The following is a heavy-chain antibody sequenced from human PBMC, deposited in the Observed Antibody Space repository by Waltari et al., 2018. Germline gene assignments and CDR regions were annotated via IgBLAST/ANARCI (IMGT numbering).Heavy chain of an antibody. Sequence: QVQLQESGPGLVKPSETLSLTCTVSGCSISSHYWSWIRQPPRKGLGWNGYIYYSGSTNYNPSLKRRVTISGDTSKNQFSLKLSAVTAADTAVYYCARRYSYYYYYMDGWGKGTTVTVSS. D-gene: IGHD1-1*01. J-gene: IGHJ6*03. CDR2: IYYSGST. V-gene: IGHV4-59*11. CDR1: GCSISSHY. CDR3: ARRYSYYYYYMDG.